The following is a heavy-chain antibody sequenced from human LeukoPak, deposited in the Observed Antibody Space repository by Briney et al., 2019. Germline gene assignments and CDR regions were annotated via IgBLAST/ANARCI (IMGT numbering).Heavy chain of an antibody. D-gene: IGHD6-19*01. V-gene: IGHV3-9*01. CDR3: AKDFLIAVAGTGIFDY. J-gene: IGHJ4*02. CDR2: ISWNSGSI. Sequence: GGSLRLSCAASGFTFDDYAMHWVRQAPGKGLEWVSGISWNSGSIGYADPVKGRFTISRDNAKNSLYLQMNSLRAEDTALYYCAKDFLIAVAGTGIFDYWGQGTLVTVSS. CDR1: GFTFDDYA.